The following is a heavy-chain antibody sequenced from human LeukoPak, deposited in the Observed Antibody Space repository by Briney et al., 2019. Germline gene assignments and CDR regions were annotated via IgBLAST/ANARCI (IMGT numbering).Heavy chain of an antibody. CDR2: ISYDGSNK. Sequence: GGSLRLSCAASGFIFSSYGMHWVRQAPGKGLEWVAVISYDGSNKFYADSVKGRFTISRDNSKNTLYLQMNSLRAEDTAVYYCAKASGVPWADYAFDIWGQGKMVTVSS. V-gene: IGHV3-30*18. J-gene: IGHJ3*02. CDR3: AKASGVPWADYAFDI. D-gene: IGHD3-10*01. CDR1: GFIFSSYG.